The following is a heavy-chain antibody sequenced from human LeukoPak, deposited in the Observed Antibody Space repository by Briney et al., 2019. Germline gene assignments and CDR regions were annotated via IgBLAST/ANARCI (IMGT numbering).Heavy chain of an antibody. V-gene: IGHV4-59*01. D-gene: IGHD3-9*01. CDR2: IYYSGST. CDR1: GGSISSYY. CDR3: ARAGPSDYDILTGYLPPGYFDY. J-gene: IGHJ4*02. Sequence: SETLSLTCTVSGGSISSYYWSWIRQPPGKGLEWIGYIYYSGSTNYNPSLKSRVTISVDTSKNQFPLKLSSVTAADTAVYYCARAGPSDYDILTGYLPPGYFDYWGQGTLVTVSS.